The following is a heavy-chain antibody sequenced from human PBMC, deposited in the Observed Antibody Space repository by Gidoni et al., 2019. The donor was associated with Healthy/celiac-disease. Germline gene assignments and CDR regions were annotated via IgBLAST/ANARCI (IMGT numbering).Heavy chain of an antibody. CDR1: GFTFSSYW. J-gene: IGHJ4*02. CDR2: IKQDGSEK. V-gene: IGHV3-7*01. Sequence: EVQLVESGGGLVQPGGSLRLSCAASGFTFSSYWMGWVRQAPGKGLEWVANIKQDGSEKYYVDSVKGRFTISRDNAKNSLYLQMNSLRAEDTAVYYCARDLRIVGAVDLDYWGQGTLVTVSS. D-gene: IGHD1-26*01. CDR3: ARDLRIVGAVDLDY.